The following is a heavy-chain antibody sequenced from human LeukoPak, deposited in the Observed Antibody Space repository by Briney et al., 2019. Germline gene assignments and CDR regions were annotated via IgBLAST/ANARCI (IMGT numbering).Heavy chain of an antibody. J-gene: IGHJ3*02. CDR3: ASLGGSLDAFDI. CDR1: GYTFTTYG. D-gene: IGHD2-15*01. Sequence: GASVKVSCKASGYTFTTYGISWVRQAPGQGLEWVGWISAYNGNTKYAQKLQGRVTMTTDTSTSTAYMELRSLRSDDTAVYYCASLGGSLDAFDIWGQGTMVTVSS. V-gene: IGHV1-18*01. CDR2: ISAYNGNT.